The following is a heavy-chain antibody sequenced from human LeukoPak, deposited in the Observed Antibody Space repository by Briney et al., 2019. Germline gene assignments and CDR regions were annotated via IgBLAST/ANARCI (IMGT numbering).Heavy chain of an antibody. Sequence: GESLKISCKGSGYSFTSYWIGWVRQMPGKGLEWMGIIYPGDSDTRYSPSFQGQVTISADKSISTAYLQWSSLKASDTAMYYCAGGRNSGFYYYGMDVWGQGTTVTVSS. CDR2: IYPGDSDT. V-gene: IGHV5-51*01. CDR3: AGGRNSGFYYYGMDV. D-gene: IGHD3-10*01. J-gene: IGHJ6*02. CDR1: GYSFTSYW.